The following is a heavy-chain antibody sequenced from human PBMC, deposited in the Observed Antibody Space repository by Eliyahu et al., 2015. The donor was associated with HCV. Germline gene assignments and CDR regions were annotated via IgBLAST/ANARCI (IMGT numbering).Heavy chain of an antibody. CDR2: MSYDGSNK. CDR1: GFTFSSFG. Sequence: QVQLVESGGGVVQPGRSLRLSCAASGFTFSSFGMHWVRQAPGKGLEWVAVMSYDGSNKYYADSVKGXFTISRDNSKNTLFLQMNSLRTEDTAVYYCAKDRGNARSYFHHWGQGTLVTVSS. V-gene: IGHV3-30*18. J-gene: IGHJ1*01. D-gene: IGHD3-10*01. CDR3: AKDRGNARSYFHH.